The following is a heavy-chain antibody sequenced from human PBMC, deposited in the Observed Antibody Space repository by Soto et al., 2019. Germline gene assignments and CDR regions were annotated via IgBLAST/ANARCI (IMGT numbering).Heavy chain of an antibody. D-gene: IGHD4-17*01. CDR3: AKDLGPYGDQLIDY. CDR1: GFTFSNFA. Sequence: EVQLLESGGGLVQPGGSLRLSCAASGFTFSNFAMSWVRQAPGKGLEWVSTISGGGGSTYYADSVKGRFTISRDNSKNTLYLQLNSLRDEDTAVYCCAKDLGPYGDQLIDYWGQGTLVTVSS. J-gene: IGHJ4*02. V-gene: IGHV3-23*01. CDR2: ISGGGGST.